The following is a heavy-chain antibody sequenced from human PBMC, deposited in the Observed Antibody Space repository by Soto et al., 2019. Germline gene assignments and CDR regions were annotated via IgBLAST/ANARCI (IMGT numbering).Heavy chain of an antibody. J-gene: IGHJ6*02. CDR1: GFTFSSYG. CDR3: AKYRDLWFGELHYYYYGMDV. V-gene: IGHV3-30*18. Sequence: QVQLVESGGGVVQPGRSLRLSCAASGFTFSSYGMHWVRQAPGKGLEWVAVISYDGSNKYYADSVKGRFTISRDNSKNTLYLQMNSLRAEDTAVYYCAKYRDLWFGELHYYYYGMDVWDQGTTVTVSS. CDR2: ISYDGSNK. D-gene: IGHD3-10*01.